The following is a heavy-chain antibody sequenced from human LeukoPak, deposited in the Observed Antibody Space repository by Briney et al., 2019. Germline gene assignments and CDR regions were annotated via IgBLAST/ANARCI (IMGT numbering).Heavy chain of an antibody. D-gene: IGHD6-13*01. Sequence: GGSLRLSGAASGFTFSDYGMHWVRQAPGKGLEWVAVLSSGGSHEYFADSVKGRFTISRDNSKNTLNLQMSSLRPEDTAVYYCAKERATAGKIRFHFDYWGQGTLVTVSS. CDR1: GFTFSDYG. V-gene: IGHV3-30*18. CDR3: AKERATAGKIRFHFDY. CDR2: LSSGGSHE. J-gene: IGHJ4*02.